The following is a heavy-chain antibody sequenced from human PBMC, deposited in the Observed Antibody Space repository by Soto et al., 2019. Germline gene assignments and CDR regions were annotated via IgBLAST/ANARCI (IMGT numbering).Heavy chain of an antibody. CDR3: ANVLRLDY. CDR2: ISYDGSNK. J-gene: IGHJ4*02. D-gene: IGHD2-8*01. CDR1: GFTFSSYG. Sequence: QLVESGGGVVQPGRSLRLSCADSGFTFSSYGMHWVRQAPGKGLEWVAVISYDGSNKYYADSVKGRFTISRDNSQNTLYLQMNSLRAEDTAVYYCANVLRLDYWGQGTLVTVSS. V-gene: IGHV3-30*18.